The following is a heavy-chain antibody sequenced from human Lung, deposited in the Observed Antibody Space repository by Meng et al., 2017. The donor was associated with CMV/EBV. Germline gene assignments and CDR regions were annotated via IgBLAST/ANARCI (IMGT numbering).Heavy chain of an antibody. CDR3: AREEGIGGFDP. Sequence: QGRLQESGPGLVKPSETLSLTCTVSGGSISSYYWSWIRQPPGKGLEWIGYIYYSGSTNYNPSLKSRVTISVDTSKNQFSLKLSSVTAADTAVYYCAREEGIGGFDPWGQGTLVTVSS. D-gene: IGHD3-10*01. CDR1: GGSISSYY. V-gene: IGHV4-59*01. CDR2: IYYSGST. J-gene: IGHJ5*02.